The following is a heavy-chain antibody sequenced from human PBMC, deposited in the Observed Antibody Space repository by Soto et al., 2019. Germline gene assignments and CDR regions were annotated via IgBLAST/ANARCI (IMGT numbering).Heavy chain of an antibody. CDR3: ARGPLGDYEVWWFDP. J-gene: IGHJ5*02. CDR1: GYTFTSYD. CDR2: MNPNSGNT. Sequence: ASVKVSCKASGYTFTSYDINWVRQATGQGLEWMGWMNPNSGNTGYAQKFQGRVTMTRNTSISTAYMELSSLGSEDTAVYYCARGPLGDYEVWWFDPWGQGTLVTVSS. V-gene: IGHV1-8*01. D-gene: IGHD4-17*01.